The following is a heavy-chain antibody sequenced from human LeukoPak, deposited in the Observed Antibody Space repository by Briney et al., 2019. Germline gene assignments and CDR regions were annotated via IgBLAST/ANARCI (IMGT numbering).Heavy chain of an antibody. Sequence: SQTLSLTCTVSGGSISSGGYYWSWIRQHPGKGLEWIGYIYYSGSTYYNPSLKSRVTISVDTSKNQFSLKLSSVTAADTAVYYCARVLLTRLRFLNGMDVWGQGTTVTVSS. J-gene: IGHJ6*02. D-gene: IGHD3-3*01. CDR2: IYYSGST. CDR1: GGSISSGGYY. V-gene: IGHV4-31*03. CDR3: ARVLLTRLRFLNGMDV.